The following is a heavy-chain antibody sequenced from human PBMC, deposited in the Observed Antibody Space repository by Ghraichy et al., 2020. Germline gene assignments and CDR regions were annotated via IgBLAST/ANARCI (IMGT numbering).Heavy chain of an antibody. V-gene: IGHV3-7*04. CDR3: AKDQLGPYWYFDL. CDR1: GFTFSSYW. J-gene: IGHJ2*01. Sequence: GGSLRLSCAASGFTFSSYWMSWVRQAPGKGLEWVANIKQDGSEKYYVDSVKGRFTISRDNAKNSLYLQMNSLRAEDTAVYYCAKDQLGPYWYFDLWGRGTLVTVSS. D-gene: IGHD1-1*01. CDR2: IKQDGSEK.